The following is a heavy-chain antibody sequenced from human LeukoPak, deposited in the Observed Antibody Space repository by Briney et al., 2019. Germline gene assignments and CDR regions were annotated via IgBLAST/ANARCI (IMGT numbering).Heavy chain of an antibody. D-gene: IGHD3-22*01. J-gene: IGHJ4*02. CDR2: IFVGSGNT. Sequence: ASVKVSCKASGFTFTSSAVQWVRQARGQRLEWIGWIFVGSGNTNYAQKFQERVTITRDMSTSTAYMELSSLRSEDTAVYYCARDSARSYYDSSGYPLDYWGQGTLVTVSS. CDR1: GFTFTSSA. CDR3: ARDSARSYYDSSGYPLDY. V-gene: IGHV1-58*01.